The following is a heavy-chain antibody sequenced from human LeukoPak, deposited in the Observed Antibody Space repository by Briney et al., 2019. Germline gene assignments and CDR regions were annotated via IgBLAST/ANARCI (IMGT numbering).Heavy chain of an antibody. J-gene: IGHJ4*02. V-gene: IGHV3-73*01. D-gene: IGHD4-11*01. CDR3: TRLAIGYSNAN. Sequence: GGSLRLSCAASGFTFSGSAMHWFRQASGKGLEWVGRIRSKANSYATAYAASVKGRFTISRDDSKNTAYLQMNSLKTEDTAVYYCTRLAIGYSNANWGQGTLVTVSS. CDR2: IRSKANSYAT. CDR1: GFTFSGSA.